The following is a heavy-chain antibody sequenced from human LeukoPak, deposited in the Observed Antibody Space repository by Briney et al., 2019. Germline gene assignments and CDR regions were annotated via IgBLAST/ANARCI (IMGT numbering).Heavy chain of an antibody. J-gene: IGHJ5*02. CDR1: GGSISSGSYY. Sequence: SETLSLTCTVSGGSISSGSYYWSWIRQPAGKGLEWIGRIYTSGSTNYNPSLKSRVTISVDTSKNQFSLKLSSVTAADTAVYYCARLKRGIGAAGTSLRGWFDPWGQGTLVTVSS. CDR3: ARLKRGIGAAGTSLRGWFDP. CDR2: IYTSGST. V-gene: IGHV4-61*02. D-gene: IGHD6-13*01.